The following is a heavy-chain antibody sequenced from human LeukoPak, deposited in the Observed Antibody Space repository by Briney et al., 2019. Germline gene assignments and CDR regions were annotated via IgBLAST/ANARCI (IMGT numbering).Heavy chain of an antibody. J-gene: IGHJ4*02. Sequence: ASVKVSCKASGGTFSSYAISWVRQAPGRGLEWMGGIIPIFGTANYAQKFQGRVMITAVESMSTAYMELSSLRSEDTAVYYCARGWLAETTVVTPYNYWGQGTLVTVSS. CDR3: ARGWLAETTVVTPYNY. CDR2: IIPIFGTA. V-gene: IGHV1-69*01. CDR1: GGTFSSYA. D-gene: IGHD4-23*01.